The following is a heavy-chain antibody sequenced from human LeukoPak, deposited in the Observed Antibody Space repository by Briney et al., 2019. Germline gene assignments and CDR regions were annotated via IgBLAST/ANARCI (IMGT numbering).Heavy chain of an antibody. CDR2: INHSGST. CDR3: ARDNLRFLEWLFRGFDP. D-gene: IGHD3-3*01. J-gene: IGHJ5*02. V-gene: IGHV4-34*01. Sequence: SSETLSLTCAVYGGSFSGYYWSWIRQPPGKGLEWIGEINHSGSTNYNPSLKSRVTISVDTSKNQFSLKLSSVTAADTAVYYCARDNLRFLEWLFRGFDPWGQGTLVTVSS. CDR1: GGSFSGYY.